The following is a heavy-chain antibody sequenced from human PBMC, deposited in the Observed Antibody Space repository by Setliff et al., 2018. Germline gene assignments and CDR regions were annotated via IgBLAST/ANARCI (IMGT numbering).Heavy chain of an antibody. CDR2: IKEDGSET. Sequence: GGSLRLSCAASGFTLRSYWMSWVRQAPGKGLEWVANIKEDGSETYYGDSVKGRFSISRDDSKDTVFLQMNSLKTEDTGTYYCSTGSDGWWGQGTLVTVSS. J-gene: IGHJ4*02. CDR1: GFTLRSYW. D-gene: IGHD2-15*01. CDR3: STGSDGW. V-gene: IGHV3-7*03.